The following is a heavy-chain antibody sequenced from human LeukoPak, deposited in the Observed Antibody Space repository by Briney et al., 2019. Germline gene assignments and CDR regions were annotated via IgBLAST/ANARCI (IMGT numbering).Heavy chain of an antibody. V-gene: IGHV3-21*01. CDR3: ARVEDYYDSSGYSAWDY. CDR2: ISTSNSYI. D-gene: IGHD3-22*01. J-gene: IGHJ4*02. Sequence: PGGSLRLSCAASGFTFSTYSMTWVRQAPGKGLEWVSSISTSNSYIYYADSVKGRFTISRDNAKSSLYLQMNSLRAEDTAVYYCARVEDYYDSSGYSAWDYWGQGTLVTVSS. CDR1: GFTFSTYS.